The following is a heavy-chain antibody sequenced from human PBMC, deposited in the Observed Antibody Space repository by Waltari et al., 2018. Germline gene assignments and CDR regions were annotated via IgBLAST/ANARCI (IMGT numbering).Heavy chain of an antibody. V-gene: IGHV3-23*04. D-gene: IGHD3-16*01. CDR2: ISGSGGST. J-gene: IGHJ6*03. Sequence: EVQLVESGGGLVQPGGSLRLSCAASGFTFSSYAMRWVRPAPGKGLEWVSAISGSGGSTYYADSVKGRFTISRDNSKNTLYLQMNSLRAEDTAVYYCAKLGANRGHYMDVWGKGTTVTVSS. CDR1: GFTFSSYA. CDR3: AKLGANRGHYMDV.